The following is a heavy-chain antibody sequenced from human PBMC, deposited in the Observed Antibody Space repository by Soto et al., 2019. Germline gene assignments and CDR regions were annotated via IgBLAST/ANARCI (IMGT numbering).Heavy chain of an antibody. J-gene: IGHJ6*02. CDR2: INSDGSST. Sequence: EVQLVESGGGLVQPGGSLRLSCAASGFTFSSYWMHWVRQAPGKGLVWVSRINSDGSSTSYADSVKGRFTISRDNAKNTLYLQMNSLRAEDTAVYYCARGPYCSSTSCPTSEAYYYYYYGMDVWGQGTTVTVSS. V-gene: IGHV3-74*01. CDR3: ARGPYCSSTSCPTSEAYYYYYYGMDV. CDR1: GFTFSSYW. D-gene: IGHD2-2*01.